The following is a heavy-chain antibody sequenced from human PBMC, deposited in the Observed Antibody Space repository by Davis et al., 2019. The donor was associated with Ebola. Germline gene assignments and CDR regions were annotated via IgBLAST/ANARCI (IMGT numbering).Heavy chain of an antibody. CDR3: TKDGDWSGYHLGAFDI. J-gene: IGHJ3*02. Sequence: GGSLRLSCAASGFTFSDYYMSWVRQAPGRGLERVSSLSGSSGTTYYADSVKGRFTISRDNSKNTLFLQMNSLRAEDTAVYYCTKDGDWSGYHLGAFDIWGQGTMITVSS. D-gene: IGHD3-3*01. CDR1: GFTFSDYY. V-gene: IGHV3-23*01. CDR2: LSGSSGTT.